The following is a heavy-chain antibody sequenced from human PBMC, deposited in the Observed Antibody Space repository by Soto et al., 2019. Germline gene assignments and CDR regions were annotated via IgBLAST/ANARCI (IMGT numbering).Heavy chain of an antibody. V-gene: IGHV1-69*06. CDR1: GGTFSSYA. CDR2: IIPIFGTA. D-gene: IGHD3-10*01. Sequence: QVQLVQSGAEVKKPGSSVKVSCKASGGTFSSYAISWVRQAPGQGLEWMGGIIPIFGTANYAQKFQGRVTITADNSTRTAYRELSSLRSEDTAVYYCARNVIAEYYYYYGMDVWGQGTTVTVS. CDR3: ARNVIAEYYYYYGMDV. J-gene: IGHJ6*02.